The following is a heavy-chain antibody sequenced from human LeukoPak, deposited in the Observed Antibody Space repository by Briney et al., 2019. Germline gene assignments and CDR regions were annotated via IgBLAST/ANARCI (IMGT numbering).Heavy chain of an antibody. CDR3: ARETLLWFGENIYNWFDP. D-gene: IGHD3-10*01. CDR2: IYTSGST. CDR1: GGSISSYY. V-gene: IGHV4-4*07. Sequence: PSETLSLTCTVSGGSISSYYWSWIRQPAGKGLEWIGRIYTSGSTNYNPSLKSRVTMSVDTSKNQFSLKLSSVTAADMAVYYCARETLLWFGENIYNWFDPWGQGTLVTVSS. J-gene: IGHJ5*02.